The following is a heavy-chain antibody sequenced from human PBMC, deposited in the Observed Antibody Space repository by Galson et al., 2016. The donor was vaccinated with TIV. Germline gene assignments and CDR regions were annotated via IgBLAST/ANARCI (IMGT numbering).Heavy chain of an antibody. CDR1: GFTVNAYH. Sequence: SLRLSCAVSGFTVNAYHMSWVRQAPGKGLEWVSVIYSGGDTYYSDSVKGRFTISRDNSKNTVHLQMNSLRVEDTAVYYCARNDSSVHGDLRGAFDVWGQGTKVIVSS. CDR2: IYSGGDT. CDR3: ARNDSSVHGDLRGAFDV. J-gene: IGHJ3*01. D-gene: IGHD4-17*01. V-gene: IGHV3-53*01.